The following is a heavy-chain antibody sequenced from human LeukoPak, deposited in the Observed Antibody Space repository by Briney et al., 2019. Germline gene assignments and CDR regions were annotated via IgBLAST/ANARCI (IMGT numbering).Heavy chain of an antibody. D-gene: IGHD4-17*01. CDR3: ARGTYGEYGGPAY. V-gene: IGHV3-23*01. J-gene: IGHJ4*02. CDR2: ISGSGGNT. Sequence: PGGSLRLSCAASGFTFSSYAMSWVRQAPGKGLEWVSAISGSGGNTYYADSLKGRFTISRDNSKNTLYLQMNSLRAEDTAVYYCARGTYGEYGGPAYWGQGTLVTVSS. CDR1: GFTFSSYA.